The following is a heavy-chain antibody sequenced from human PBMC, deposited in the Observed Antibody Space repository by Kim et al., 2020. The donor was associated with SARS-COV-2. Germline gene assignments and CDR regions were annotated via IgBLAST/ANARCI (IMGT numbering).Heavy chain of an antibody. J-gene: IGHJ6*02. D-gene: IGHD6-19*01. V-gene: IGHV3-13*01. CDR3: ARGGSSGWYSWYYYGMDV. CDR1: GFTFSSYD. CDR2: IGTAGDT. Sequence: GGSLRLSCAASGFTFSSYDMHWVRQATGKGLEWVSAIGTAGDTYYPGSVKGRFTISRENAKNSMYLQMNSLRAGDTALYYCARGGSSGWYSWYYYGMDVWGQGTTVTVSS.